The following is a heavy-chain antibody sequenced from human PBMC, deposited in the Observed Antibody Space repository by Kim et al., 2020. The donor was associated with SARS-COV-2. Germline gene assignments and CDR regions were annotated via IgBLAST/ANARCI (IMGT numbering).Heavy chain of an antibody. CDR2: LSGSGGST. CDR3: AKVVGYCSNNSCHY. D-gene: IGHD2-2*01. Sequence: GGSLRLSCAASGFTFSSYAMSWVPQAPGKGLECVSGLSGSGGSTYYADSVKGRFTISRDNSRNTLYLQMNSLRAEDTAVYYCAKVVGYCSNNSCHYWGQGTLVTVSS. V-gene: IGHV3-23*01. CDR1: GFTFSSYA. J-gene: IGHJ4*02.